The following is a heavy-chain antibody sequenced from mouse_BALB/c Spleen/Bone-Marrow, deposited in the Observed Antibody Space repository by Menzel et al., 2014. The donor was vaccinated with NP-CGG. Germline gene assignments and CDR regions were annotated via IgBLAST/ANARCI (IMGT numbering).Heavy chain of an antibody. V-gene: IGHV5-6-3*01. CDR3: ARDMITTRGFAY. D-gene: IGHD2-4*01. Sequence: EVQLQESGGGLVQPGGSLKLSCAASGFTFSSYGMSWVRQTPDKRLELVATINSNGGSTYYPDSVKGRFTISRDNAKNTLYLQMSSLKSEDTAMYNCARDMITTRGFAYWGQGTLVTVSA. CDR1: GFTFSSYG. J-gene: IGHJ3*01. CDR2: INSNGGST.